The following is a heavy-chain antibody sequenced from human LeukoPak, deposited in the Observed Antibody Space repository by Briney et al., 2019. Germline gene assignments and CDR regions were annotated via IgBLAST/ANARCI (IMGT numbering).Heavy chain of an antibody. Sequence: GGSLRLSCAASGFTFSSYAMSWVRQAPGKGLEWVGRSRNKADSYRTEHAASVKGRFTISRDDSKNSLYLQMNYLKTEDTAVYYCARGGLYGGSSAFDFWGQGTLVTVSS. J-gene: IGHJ4*02. CDR3: ARGGLYGGSSAFDF. CDR2: SRNKADSYRT. D-gene: IGHD4-23*01. V-gene: IGHV3-72*01. CDR1: GFTFSSYA.